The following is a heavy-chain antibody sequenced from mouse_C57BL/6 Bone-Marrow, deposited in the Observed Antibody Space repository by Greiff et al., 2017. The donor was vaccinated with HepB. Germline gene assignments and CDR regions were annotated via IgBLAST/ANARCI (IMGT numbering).Heavy chain of an antibody. J-gene: IGHJ4*01. CDR2: INSDGGST. V-gene: IGHV5-2*01. CDR1: EYEFPSHD. D-gene: IGHD5-5*01. Sequence: EVQVVESGGGLVQPGESLKLSCESNEYEFPSHDMSWVRKTPEKRLELVAAINSDGGSTYYPDTMERRFIISRDNTKKTLYLQMSSLRSEDTALYYCAGPDYPRTAMDYWGQGTSVTVSS. CDR3: AGPDYPRTAMDY.